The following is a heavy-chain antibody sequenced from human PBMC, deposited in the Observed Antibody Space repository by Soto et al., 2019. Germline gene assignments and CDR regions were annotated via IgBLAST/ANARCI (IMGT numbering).Heavy chain of an antibody. Sequence: GGSLRLSCAASGFTFSSYSMNWVRQAPGKGLEWVSAISGSGGSTYYADSVKGRFTISRDNSKNTLYLQMNSLRAEDTAVYYCAKGREKGFCSITSCYIHYYYGMEVWGQGTTVTVSS. J-gene: IGHJ6*02. V-gene: IGHV3-23*01. CDR3: AKGREKGFCSITSCYIHYYYGMEV. D-gene: IGHD2-2*02. CDR1: GFTFSSYS. CDR2: ISGSGGST.